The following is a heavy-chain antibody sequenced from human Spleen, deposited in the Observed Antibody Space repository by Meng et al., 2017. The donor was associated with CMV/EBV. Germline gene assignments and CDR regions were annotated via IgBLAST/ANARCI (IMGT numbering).Heavy chain of an antibody. CDR3: ARGRYCTSSSCYNWFDP. Sequence: QVQLQQSGPGLVKPSQTLSLTCSIPGDSVSSNSAAWNWIRQSPSRGLEWLGRTYYRSKWYNDYAVSVKSRMTINPDTSKNQFSLQLNSVTPEDTAVYYCARGRYCTSSSCYNWFDPWGQGTLVTVAS. CDR1: GDSVSSNSAA. D-gene: IGHD2-2*01. CDR2: TYYRSKWYN. V-gene: IGHV6-1*01. J-gene: IGHJ5*02.